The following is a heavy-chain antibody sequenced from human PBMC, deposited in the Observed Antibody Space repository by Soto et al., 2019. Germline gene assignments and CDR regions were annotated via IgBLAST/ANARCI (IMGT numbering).Heavy chain of an antibody. D-gene: IGHD3-16*01. V-gene: IGHV3-30*18. Sequence: PGGSLRLSCAASGSTFSSYGMHWVRQAPGKGLEWVAVISYDGSNKYYADSVKGRFTISRDNSKNKLYLQMNSLRAEETAVYYCAKGGYEGFSYFDYWGQGNLVTVSS. CDR1: GSTFSSYG. J-gene: IGHJ4*02. CDR2: ISYDGSNK. CDR3: AKGGYEGFSYFDY.